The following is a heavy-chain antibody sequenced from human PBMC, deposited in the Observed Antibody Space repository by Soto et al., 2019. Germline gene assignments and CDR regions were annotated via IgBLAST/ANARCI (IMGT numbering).Heavy chain of an antibody. D-gene: IGHD3-9*01. CDR3: ARQDDILTGYSQGLSYYGMDV. CDR1: VYSFAGYW. CDR2: IDPSYSDT. J-gene: IGHJ6*02. V-gene: IGHV5-51*01. Sequence: GESLKISWKGSVYSFAGYWITWVRQKPGKGLELMGRIDPSYSDTRYSPSFQGQVTISADKSISTAYLQWSSLKASDTAMYYCARQDDILTGYSQGLSYYGMDVWGQGTTVTVSS.